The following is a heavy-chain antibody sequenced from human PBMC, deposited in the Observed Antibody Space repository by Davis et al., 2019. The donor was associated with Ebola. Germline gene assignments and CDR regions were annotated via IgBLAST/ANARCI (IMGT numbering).Heavy chain of an antibody. CDR3: ARRGAGGYWWGAFDY. Sequence: ETLSLTCTVSGGSISSNSYYWSWVRQPPGKGLEWVSAISASGDTTYYADSVKGRFTISSDHSNNMLSLEMNSLRPEDAAIYYCARRGAGGYWWGAFDYWGQGTRVTVSS. CDR1: GGSISSNSYY. J-gene: IGHJ4*02. V-gene: IGHV3-23*01. CDR2: ISASGDTT. D-gene: IGHD2-21*01.